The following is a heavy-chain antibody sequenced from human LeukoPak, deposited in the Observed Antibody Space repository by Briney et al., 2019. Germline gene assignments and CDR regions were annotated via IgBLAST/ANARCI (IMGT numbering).Heavy chain of an antibody. CDR3: LKGVTRLAAFDS. Sequence: GGSLRLSCAASGFTVSSNYMSWVRQAPGKGLEWVSYISSSSSTIYYADSVKGRFTISRDNAKNSLYLQMNSLRAEDTAVYYCLKGVTRLAAFDSWGQGTLVTVSS. CDR1: GFTVSSNY. CDR2: ISSSSSTI. J-gene: IGHJ4*02. V-gene: IGHV3-48*04. D-gene: IGHD6-6*01.